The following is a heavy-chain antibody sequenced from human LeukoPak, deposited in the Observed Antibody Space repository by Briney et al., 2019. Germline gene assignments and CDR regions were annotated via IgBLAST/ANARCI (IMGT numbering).Heavy chain of an antibody. V-gene: IGHV3-30*01. CDR1: GFAFSSYA. CDR3: AIHGGGYYSAPFDY. Sequence: GRSLRLSCAASGFAFSSYAIHWVRQAPGMGLEWVAVISHDGRKKDYAGSVKGRFTISRDNSKNTLDLQMNSLRAEDTAVYYCAIHGGGYYSAPFDYWGQGTLVTVSS. CDR2: ISHDGRKK. D-gene: IGHD2-8*01. J-gene: IGHJ4*02.